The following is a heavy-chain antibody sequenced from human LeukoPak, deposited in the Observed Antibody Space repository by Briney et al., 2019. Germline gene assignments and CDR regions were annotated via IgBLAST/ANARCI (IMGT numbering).Heavy chain of an antibody. CDR2: IGRTT. Sequence: QPGGSLRLSCAASGFTSSSFSMSWVRQAPGKGLEYVSGIGRTTYYAESVKGRFTISRDNSKNTLFLQMNSLRAEDTAVYYCAKRGLYGTVPFYGMDVWGQGTMVTVSS. CDR3: AKRGLYGTVPFYGMDV. CDR1: GFTSSSFS. V-gene: IGHV3-23*01. D-gene: IGHD2-8*02. J-gene: IGHJ6*02.